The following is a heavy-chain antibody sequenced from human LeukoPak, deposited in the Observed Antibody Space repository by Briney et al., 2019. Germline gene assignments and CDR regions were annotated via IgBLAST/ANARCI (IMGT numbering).Heavy chain of an antibody. Sequence: GGSLRLSCEASGVTFSSYVMSWVSQAPGKGPEWVSGISGSGGGTYYADSVKGRFAISRDNSTNTLYLQMNSLRAEDTAVYYCAKDRFYLAARRNNWFDPWGQGTLVTVSS. CDR3: AKDRFYLAARRNNWFDP. CDR1: GVTFSSYV. CDR2: ISGSGGGT. J-gene: IGHJ5*02. V-gene: IGHV3-23*01. D-gene: IGHD6-6*01.